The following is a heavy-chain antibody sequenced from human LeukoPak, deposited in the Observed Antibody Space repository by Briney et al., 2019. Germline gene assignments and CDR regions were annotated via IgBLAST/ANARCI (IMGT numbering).Heavy chain of an antibody. J-gene: IGHJ6*02. CDR1: GYTFTSYY. CDR3: AREVRIAVAGTPNYYYYYGMDV. D-gene: IGHD6-19*01. V-gene: IGHV1-46*01. CDR2: INPSGGST. Sequence: GASVKVSCKASGYTFTSYYMHWVRQAPGQGLEWMGIINPSGGSTSYAQKFQGRVTMTRDTSTSTVYMELSSLRSEDTAVYYCAREVRIAVAGTPNYYYYYGMDVWGQGTTVTVSS.